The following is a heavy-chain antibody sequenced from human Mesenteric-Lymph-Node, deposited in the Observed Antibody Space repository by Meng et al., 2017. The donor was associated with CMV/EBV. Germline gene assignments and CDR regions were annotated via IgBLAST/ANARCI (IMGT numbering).Heavy chain of an antibody. V-gene: IGHV3-21*01. D-gene: IGHD3-3*01. Sequence: GESLKISCAASGFTFSSYGMHWVRQAPGKGLEWVSSISSSSSYIYYADSVKGRFTISRDNAKNSLYLQMNSLRAEDTAVYYCARDLPDYDFWSGYQTTHFDYWGQGTLVTVSS. CDR2: ISSSSSYI. CDR1: GFTFSSYG. J-gene: IGHJ4*02. CDR3: ARDLPDYDFWSGYQTTHFDY.